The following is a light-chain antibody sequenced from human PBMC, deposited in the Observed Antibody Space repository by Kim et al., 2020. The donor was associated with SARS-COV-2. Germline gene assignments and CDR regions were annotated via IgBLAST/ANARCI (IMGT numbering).Light chain of an antibody. CDR1: SSDVGGYNY. CDR2: GVS. CDR3: SSYAGSNNVV. Sequence: GKSVTIACTGTSSDVGGYNYVSWYKQRPGKAPRLMIYGVSKRPSGVPGRFSGSKSGNTASLTVSGLQAEDEADYYCSSYAGSNNVVFGGGTQLTVL. V-gene: IGLV2-8*01. J-gene: IGLJ2*01.